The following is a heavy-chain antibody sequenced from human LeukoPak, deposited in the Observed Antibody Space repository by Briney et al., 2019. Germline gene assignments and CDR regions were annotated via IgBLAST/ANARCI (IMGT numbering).Heavy chain of an antibody. CDR1: GGSISSSSYY. CDR2: IYCSGST. CDR3: ARDGYQPIDY. D-gene: IGHD5-12*01. Sequence: SETLSLTCTVSGGSISSSSYYGGWIRQPPGKGLEWIGSIYCSGSTYYNPSLKSRVTISVDTSKNQFSLKLSSVTAADTAVYYCARDGYQPIDYWGQGTLVAVSS. J-gene: IGHJ4*02. V-gene: IGHV4-39*07.